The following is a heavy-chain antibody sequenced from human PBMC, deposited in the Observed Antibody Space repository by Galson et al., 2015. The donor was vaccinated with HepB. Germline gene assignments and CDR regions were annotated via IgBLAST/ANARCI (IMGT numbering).Heavy chain of an antibody. J-gene: IGHJ4*02. D-gene: IGHD3-3*01. CDR2: TYYRSKWSN. CDR1: GDSVSSNNAA. CDR3: ASWRFDS. Sequence: ISGDSVSSNNAAWNWIRQSPSRGLEWLGRTYYRSKWSNDYAISVGSRITVTADASQNQFSLHLNSVTPEDTAIYYCASWRFDSWGQGTLVTVSS. V-gene: IGHV6-1*01.